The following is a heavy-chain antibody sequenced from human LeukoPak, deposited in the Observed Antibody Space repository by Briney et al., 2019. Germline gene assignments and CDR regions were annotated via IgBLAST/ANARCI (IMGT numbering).Heavy chain of an antibody. J-gene: IGHJ3*02. CDR2: TYSSGST. CDR3: ARGATHGDSGLDVFDI. Sequence: SETLSLTCTVSGGSVSGYYWSWIRQPPGKGLEWIGYTYSSGSTSYSSSLKSRVTISLDTSKNQFSLKLTSVTVADTAVYHCARGATHGDSGLDVFDIWGQGTMVTVSS. D-gene: IGHD4-17*01. V-gene: IGHV4-59*02. CDR1: GGSVSGYY.